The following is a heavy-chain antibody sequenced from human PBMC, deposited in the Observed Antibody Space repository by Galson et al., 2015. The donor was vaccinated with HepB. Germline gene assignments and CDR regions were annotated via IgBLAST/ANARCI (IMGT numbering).Heavy chain of an antibody. Sequence: SETLSLTCTVSGGSISTYYWSWIRQPPWKGLEWIGYIYYNGSTNYNPSLKSRLTISVDTSKSQFSLKLNSVTAADTAVYYCARTAFLKHDYGDYIWPDSWGQGTLVTVSS. CDR1: GGSISTYY. CDR2: IYYNGST. CDR3: ARTAFLKHDYGDYIWPDS. J-gene: IGHJ4*02. V-gene: IGHV4-59*01. D-gene: IGHD4-17*01.